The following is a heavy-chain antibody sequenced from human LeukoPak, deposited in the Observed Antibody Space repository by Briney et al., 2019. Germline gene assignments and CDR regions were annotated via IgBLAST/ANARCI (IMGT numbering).Heavy chain of an antibody. V-gene: IGHV3-21*01. J-gene: IGHJ4*02. Sequence: PGRSLRLSCAASGFTFSSYSMNWVRQAPGKGLEWVSSISSRTSYIYYADSVKGRFTISRDNAKNSLYLQMNSLRAEDTAVYYCARYPDCSSTSCYTDYWGQGTLVTVSS. D-gene: IGHD2-2*01. CDR1: GFTFSSYS. CDR3: ARYPDCSSTSCYTDY. CDR2: ISSRTSYI.